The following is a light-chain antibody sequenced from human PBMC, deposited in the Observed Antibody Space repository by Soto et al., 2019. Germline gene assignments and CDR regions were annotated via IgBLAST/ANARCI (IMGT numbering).Light chain of an antibody. CDR2: EVS. Sequence: QSVLTQPASVSESPGQSINISCTGTSSDIGASTFVSWYQQHPGKAPKLLIYEVSNRPSGISNRFSGSKSANTASLTISGLQAEDEADYYCSSARRDNTWVFGGGTKVTVL. V-gene: IGLV2-14*03. CDR3: SSARRDNTWV. J-gene: IGLJ3*02. CDR1: SSDIGASTF.